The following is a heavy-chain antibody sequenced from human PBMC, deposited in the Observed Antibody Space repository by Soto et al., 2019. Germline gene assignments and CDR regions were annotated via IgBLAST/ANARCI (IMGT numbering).Heavy chain of an antibody. CDR1: GGSISSYY. J-gene: IGHJ4*02. CDR2: IYTSGST. V-gene: IGHV4-4*07. CDR3: ASGRTTMLPHDFDY. Sequence: PSETLSLTCTVSGGSISSYYWSWIRQPAGKGLEWIWRIYTSGSTNYSPSLKSRVTMSVDTSKNKFSLKLSSVTAADTAVYYCASGRTTMLPHDFDYGGQGTLVTVSS. D-gene: IGHD1-7*01.